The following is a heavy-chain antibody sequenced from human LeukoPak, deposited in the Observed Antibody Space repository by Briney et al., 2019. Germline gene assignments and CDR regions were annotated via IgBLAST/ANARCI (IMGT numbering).Heavy chain of an antibody. CDR1: GFTVSSNY. J-gene: IGHJ4*02. Sequence: GGSLRLSCAASGFTVSSNYMSWVRQAPGKGLEWVSVIYSGGSTYYADSVKGRFTISRDNSKNTLYLQMNSLRAEDTAVYYRARHYYGSGSYFVWGQGTLVTVSS. V-gene: IGHV3-66*04. CDR3: ARHYYGSGSYFV. CDR2: IYSGGST. D-gene: IGHD3-10*01.